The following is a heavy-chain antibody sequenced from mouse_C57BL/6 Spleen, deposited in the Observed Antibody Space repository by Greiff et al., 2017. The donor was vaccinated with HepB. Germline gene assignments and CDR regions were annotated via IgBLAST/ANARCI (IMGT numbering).Heavy chain of an antibody. CDR1: GYTFTSYW. Sequence: QVQLKQPGAELVKPGASVKLSCKASGYTFTSYWMHWVKQRPGQGLEWIGMIHPNSGSTNYNEKFKSKATLTGDQSSNTADMQLNSLTSEDSAVYYCAREDDGRNFDYWGQGTSLTVSS. CDR2: IHPNSGST. V-gene: IGHV1-64*01. J-gene: IGHJ2*02. CDR3: AREDDGRNFDY. D-gene: IGHD1-1*01.